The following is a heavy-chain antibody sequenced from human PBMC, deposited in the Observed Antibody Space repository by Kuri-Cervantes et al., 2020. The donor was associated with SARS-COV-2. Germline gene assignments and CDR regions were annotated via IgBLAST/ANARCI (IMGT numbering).Heavy chain of an antibody. V-gene: IGHV3-7*01. CDR1: GFTFSSYW. Sequence: GGSLRLSCAASGFTFSSYWMSWVRQAPGKGLEWVANIKQDGSEKYYVDSVKGRFTISRDNSKNTLYLQMNSLRAEDTAVYYCAREGIVGATTGFDYWGQGTLVTVSS. CDR3: AREGIVGATTGFDY. D-gene: IGHD1-26*01. J-gene: IGHJ4*02. CDR2: IKQDGSEK.